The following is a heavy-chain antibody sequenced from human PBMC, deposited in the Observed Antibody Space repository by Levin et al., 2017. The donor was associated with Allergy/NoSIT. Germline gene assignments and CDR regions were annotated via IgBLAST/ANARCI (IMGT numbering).Heavy chain of an antibody. CDR3: ARDERVHELQYYYGIDV. D-gene: IGHD1-7*01. V-gene: IGHV4-39*07. J-gene: IGHJ6*02. CDR1: GGSISTSSYY. Sequence: PSETLSLTCTVSGGSISTSSYYWGWIRQPPGKGLEWLGNIYYSGSTYYNPSLKGRVTISVDTSKNQISLKLTSVTAADTAVYYCARDERVHELQYYYGIDVWGQGTTVSVSS. CDR2: IYYSGST.